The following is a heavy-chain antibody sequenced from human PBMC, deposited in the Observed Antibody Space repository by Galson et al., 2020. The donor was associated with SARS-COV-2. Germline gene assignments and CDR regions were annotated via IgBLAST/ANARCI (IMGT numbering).Heavy chain of an antibody. CDR3: ARDRPSVAGRQDYWFDP. CDR2: IIPIFGTA. D-gene: IGHD6-6*01. Sequence: SVKVSCKASGGTFSSYAISWVRQAPRQGLEWMGGIIPIFGTANYAQKFQSRVTITADESTSTAYMELSSRRSEDTAVYYCARDRPSVAGRQDYWFDPWGHGTLVTVSS. CDR1: GGTFSSYA. V-gene: IGHV1-69*13. J-gene: IGHJ5*02.